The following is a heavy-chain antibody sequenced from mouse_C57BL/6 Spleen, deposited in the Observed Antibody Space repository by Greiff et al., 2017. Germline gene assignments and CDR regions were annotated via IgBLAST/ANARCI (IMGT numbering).Heavy chain of an antibody. CDR2: ISDGGSYT. D-gene: IGHD2-4*01. Sequence: EVMLVESGGGLVKPGGSLKLSCAASGFTFSSYAMSWVRQTPEKRLEWVATISDGGSYTYYPDNVKGGFTISRDNAKNNLYLQMSHLKSEDTAMYYCARDGDYDGFDYWGQGTTLTVSS. V-gene: IGHV5-4*01. CDR3: ARDGDYDGFDY. CDR1: GFTFSSYA. J-gene: IGHJ2*01.